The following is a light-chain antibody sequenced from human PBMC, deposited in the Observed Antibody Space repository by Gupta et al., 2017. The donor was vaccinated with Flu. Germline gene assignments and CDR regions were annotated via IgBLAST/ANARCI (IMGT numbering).Light chain of an antibody. Sequence: QTLVTQEPSLTVSPGATVTLTCGSRTGPVTSDYYPAWFQQKPGQAPRALIHSTTNRQSGTPARVSGSILGDKAALTLSPVLPEDEADYYCLLYFGTAQLVFGGGTKLTVL. CDR3: LLYFGTAQLV. V-gene: IGLV7-43*01. CDR2: STT. J-gene: IGLJ2*01. CDR1: TGPVTSDYY.